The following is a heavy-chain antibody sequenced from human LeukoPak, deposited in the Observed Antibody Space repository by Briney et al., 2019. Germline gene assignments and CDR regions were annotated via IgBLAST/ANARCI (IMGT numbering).Heavy chain of an antibody. Sequence: GGSLRLSCAASGFTFSSYAMGWVRQAPGKGLEWVSAITARGGNTYYADSVKGRFTISRDNSKTTLYLQMNSLRPEDTAVYYCANEPNDYSSSFYYYYYMDVWGKGTTVTVSS. D-gene: IGHD6-6*01. CDR3: ANEPNDYSSSFYYYYYMDV. CDR1: GFTFSSYA. CDR2: ITARGGNT. V-gene: IGHV3-23*01. J-gene: IGHJ6*03.